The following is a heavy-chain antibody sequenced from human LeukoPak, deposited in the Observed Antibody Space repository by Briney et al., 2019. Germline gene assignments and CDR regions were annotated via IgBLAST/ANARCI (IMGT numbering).Heavy chain of an antibody. CDR3: AKDADYVWGSYRRNYFDY. D-gene: IGHD3-16*02. CDR1: GFTFDDYA. CDR2: ISWNSGSI. Sequence: GRSLRLSCAASGFTFDDYAMHWVRQAPGKGLEWVSGISWNSGSIGYADSVKGRFTISRDNAKNSLYLQVNSLRAEDTALYYCAKDADYVWGSYRRNYFDYWGQGTLVTVSS. J-gene: IGHJ4*02. V-gene: IGHV3-9*01.